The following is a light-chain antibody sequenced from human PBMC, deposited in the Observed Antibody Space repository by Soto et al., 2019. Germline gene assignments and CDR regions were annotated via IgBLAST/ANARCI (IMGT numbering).Light chain of an antibody. J-gene: IGLJ3*02. CDR1: TSDIGNYKY. CDR3: SSYTTSNTVV. V-gene: IGLV2-14*01. CDR2: EVS. Sequence: QSALTQPASVSGSPGQSITISCTGTTSDIGNYKYVSWYQQHPGKAPKLIIYEVSNRPSRVSDRFSGSKSGNTASLTASGLQPEDEADYHCSSYTTSNTVVFGGGTKLTVL.